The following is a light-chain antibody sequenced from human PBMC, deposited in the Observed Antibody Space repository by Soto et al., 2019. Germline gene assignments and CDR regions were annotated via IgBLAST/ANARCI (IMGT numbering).Light chain of an antibody. CDR3: HHLDDSPPWT. CDR2: AAS. J-gene: IGKJ1*01. CDR1: QSVSNNY. Sequence: EIVLTQSPGTLSLSPGERATLSCGASQSVSNNYLAWYQQKPGQAPRLLIYAASSRATGVPDRFTGRGSGTDFTLTITSLAPEDFAVYYCHHLDDSPPWTFGQGTKVDIK. V-gene: IGKV3-20*01.